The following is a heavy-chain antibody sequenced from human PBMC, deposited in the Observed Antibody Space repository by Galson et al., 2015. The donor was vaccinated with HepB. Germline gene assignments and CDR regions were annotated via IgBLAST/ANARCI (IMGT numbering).Heavy chain of an antibody. CDR1: GFTFSDYY. J-gene: IGHJ4*01. CDR3: ASGSYDFWSVYYFNLLFDY. D-gene: IGHD3-3*01. Sequence: SLRLSCAASGFTFSDYYMSWIRQALGKGLEWVSYISGSGSTKYYADSVKGRFTISRDNAKNSLYLQMNRLRAEDTAVYYCASGSYDFWSVYYFNLLFDYWGQGTLVTVSS. CDR2: ISGSGSTK. V-gene: IGHV3-11*01.